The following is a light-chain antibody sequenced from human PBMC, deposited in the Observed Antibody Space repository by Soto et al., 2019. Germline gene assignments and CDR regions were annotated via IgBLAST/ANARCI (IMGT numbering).Light chain of an antibody. V-gene: IGLV2-14*03. J-gene: IGLJ1*01. CDR2: DVN. CDR3: SSFTASTTQV. CDR1: SSDVGRYNY. Sequence: QSALTQPASVSGSPGQSITISCTGTSSDVGRYNYVSWYQQHPGKAPKLMIYDVNTRPSGVSNRFSGSKSGNTASLTISGIQAEDEADYYCSSFTASTTQVFGPGTKVTVL.